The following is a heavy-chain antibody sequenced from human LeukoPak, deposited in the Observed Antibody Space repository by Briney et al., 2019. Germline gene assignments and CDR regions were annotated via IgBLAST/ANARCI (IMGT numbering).Heavy chain of an antibody. Sequence: PGGSLRLSCAASGFTFSSYWMSWVRQAPGKGLEWVANIKQDGSEKYYVDSVKGRFTISRDNAKNSLYLQMNSLRAEDTAVYYCAREYYDFWSGPRPIFDYWGQGTLVTVSS. CDR3: AREYYDFWSGPRPIFDY. V-gene: IGHV3-7*01. J-gene: IGHJ4*02. CDR1: GFTFSSYW. CDR2: IKQDGSEK. D-gene: IGHD3-3*01.